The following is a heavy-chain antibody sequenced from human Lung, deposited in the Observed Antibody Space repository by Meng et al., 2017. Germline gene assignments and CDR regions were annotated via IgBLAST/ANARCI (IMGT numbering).Heavy chain of an antibody. D-gene: IGHD2-15*01. CDR3: ARAEEEYCSGGSCPNFDF. V-gene: IGHV1-18*01. CDR2: SSGYNGNT. J-gene: IGHJ4*02. CDR1: GYIFTRYG. Sequence: QVQLVQSGGEVKKPGASVKVSCKSSGYIFTRYGITWVRQAPGQGLEWMGWSSGYNGNTNYAQKLQGRVTMTTDTSTSTAYMELRSLGSDDTAVYYCARAEEEYCSGGSCPNFDFWGQGTLVTVSS.